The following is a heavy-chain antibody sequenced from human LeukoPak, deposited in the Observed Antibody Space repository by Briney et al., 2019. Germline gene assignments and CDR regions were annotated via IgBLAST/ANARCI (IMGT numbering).Heavy chain of an antibody. V-gene: IGHV4-39*01. CDR3: ARHRLAAADDAFDI. D-gene: IGHD6-13*01. J-gene: IGHJ3*02. Sequence: SETLSLTSTVPGGSISSSSYYWGWIRQPPGKGLEWIGSIYYSGSTYYSPSLKSRVTISVDTSKNQFSLKLNSVTAADTAVYYCARHRLAAADDAFDIWGQGTMVTVSS. CDR1: GGSISSSSYY. CDR2: IYYSGST.